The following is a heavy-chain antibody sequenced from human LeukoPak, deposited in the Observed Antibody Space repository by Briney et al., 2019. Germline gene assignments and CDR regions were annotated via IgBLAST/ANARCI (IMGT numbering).Heavy chain of an antibody. V-gene: IGHV3-23*01. J-gene: IGHJ4*02. Sequence: GGSLRLSCAVSGFTFSNYAMNWVRQAPGKGLEWVSAISGSGGSTYYADSVKGRFTISRDNSKNTLYLQMNNLRAEDTAVYYCAKAIHYGSGSYRYYFDDWGQGTLVTVSS. CDR1: GFTFSNYA. CDR2: ISGSGGST. D-gene: IGHD3-10*01. CDR3: AKAIHYGSGSYRYYFDD.